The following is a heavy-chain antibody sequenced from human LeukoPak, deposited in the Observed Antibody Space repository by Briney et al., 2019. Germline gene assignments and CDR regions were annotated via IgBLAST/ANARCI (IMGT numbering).Heavy chain of an antibody. V-gene: IGHV4-34*01. CDR2: INHSGST. Sequence: SETLSLTCTVSGGSISSYYWSWIRQPPGKGLEWIGEINHSGSTNYNPSLKSRVTISVDTSKNQFSLKLSSVTAADTAVYYCERRVVIKFDPWGQGTLVTVSS. D-gene: IGHD3-3*01. CDR1: GGSISSYY. CDR3: ERRVVIKFDP. J-gene: IGHJ5*02.